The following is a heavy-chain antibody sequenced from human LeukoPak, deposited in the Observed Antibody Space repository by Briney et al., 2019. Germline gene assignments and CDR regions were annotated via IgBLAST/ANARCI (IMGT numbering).Heavy chain of an antibody. CDR1: GSSISSGGEY. D-gene: IGHD3-22*01. J-gene: IGHJ3*01. V-gene: IGHV4-31*03. CDR2: VYYSGST. Sequence: SETLSLTCTVSGSSISSGGEYWSWLRHLPGKGLEWIGYVYYSGSTYYNPSLESRITMSVDTTENQFSLKLTSVTAADTAVYYWAREKSACDYDGSGVPEGDFDGWGQGTMVTVSS. CDR3: AREKSACDYDGSGVPEGDFDG.